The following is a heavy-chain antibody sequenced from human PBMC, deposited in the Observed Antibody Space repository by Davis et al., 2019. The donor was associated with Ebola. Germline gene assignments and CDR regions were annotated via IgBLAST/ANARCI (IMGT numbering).Heavy chain of an antibody. V-gene: IGHV3-21*01. CDR2: ISSSSSYI. Sequence: GESLKISCAASGFTFSSYSMNWVRQAPGKGLEWVSSISSSSSYIYYADSVKGRFTISRDNAKNSLYLQMNSLRAEDTAVYYCARGLRDGYNDYWGQGTLVTVSS. CDR3: ARGLRDGYNDY. J-gene: IGHJ4*02. CDR1: GFTFSSYS. D-gene: IGHD5-24*01.